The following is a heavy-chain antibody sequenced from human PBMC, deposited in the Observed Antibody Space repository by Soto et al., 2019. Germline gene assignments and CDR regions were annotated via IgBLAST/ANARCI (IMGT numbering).Heavy chain of an antibody. Sequence: QVQLVQSGAELKKPGASVKVSCKASGYTFSNYDMNWVRQATGQGPEWIGWVNPNNGDTGYAQKFQGRVTLTTDISTTKAYMALTSLRSEATAIYYCAKVSRKGSAIDFDYWGQGTLITVSS. CDR1: GYTFSNYD. CDR3: AKVSRKGSAIDFDY. D-gene: IGHD3-10*01. CDR2: VNPNNGDT. V-gene: IGHV1-8*01. J-gene: IGHJ4*02.